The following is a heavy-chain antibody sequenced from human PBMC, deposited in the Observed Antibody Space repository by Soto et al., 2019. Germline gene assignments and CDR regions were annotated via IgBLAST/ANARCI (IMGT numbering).Heavy chain of an antibody. CDR2: MNTNNGYT. D-gene: IGHD6-25*01. CDR1: GDTFTKYD. CDR3: ARRKERSGPNYFDY. J-gene: IGHJ4*02. Sequence: QVQLVQSGAEVKKPGASVKVSCKASGDTFTKYDINWVRQAPGHGLEWMGWMNTNNGYTGYAQKFRGRVTMTRDTSISTAYRELSSLTSEDTAVYYCARRKERSGPNYFDYWGQGPLVNVSS. V-gene: IGHV1-8*01.